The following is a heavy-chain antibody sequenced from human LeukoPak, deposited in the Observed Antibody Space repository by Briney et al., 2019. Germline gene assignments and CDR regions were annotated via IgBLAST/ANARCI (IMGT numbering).Heavy chain of an antibody. D-gene: IGHD1-26*01. CDR2: MNPNSGNT. Sequence: ASVKVSCKASGYTFTSYDINWVRQATGQGLEWMGWMNPNSGNTGYAQKFQGRVTMTRNTSISTAYMELSSLRSEDTAVYYCAADLVGEGTYDYWGQGTLVTVSS. J-gene: IGHJ4*02. V-gene: IGHV1-8*01. CDR1: GYTFTSYD. CDR3: AADLVGEGTYDY.